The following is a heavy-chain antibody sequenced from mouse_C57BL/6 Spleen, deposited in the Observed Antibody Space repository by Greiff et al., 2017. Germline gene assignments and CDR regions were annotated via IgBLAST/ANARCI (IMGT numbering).Heavy chain of an antibody. CDR1: GYTFTSYW. CDR3: ARSPSYNYVAMDD. D-gene: IGHD2-12*01. J-gene: IGHJ4*01. CDR2: IDPSDSNT. Sequence: QVQLQQPGAELVMPGASVKLSCKASGYTFTSYWMHWVKQRPGQGLEWIGEIDPSDSNTNYDQKFKGKSTLTADKSSSTAYMQLSSLTSEASAVXYCARSPSYNYVAMDDWGLGTSVTLSS. V-gene: IGHV1-69*01.